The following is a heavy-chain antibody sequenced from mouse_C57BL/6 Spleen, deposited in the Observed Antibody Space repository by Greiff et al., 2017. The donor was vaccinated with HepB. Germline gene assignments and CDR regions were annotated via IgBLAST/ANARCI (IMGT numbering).Heavy chain of an antibody. D-gene: IGHD4-1*01. CDR3: ARSGTGDAMDY. CDR2: INPGSGGT. Sequence: VKLQESGAELVRPGTSVKVSCKASGYAFTNYLIEWVKQRPGQGLEWIGVINPGSGGTNYNEKFKGKATLTADKSSSTAYMQLSSLTSEDSAVYFCARSGTGDAMDYWGQGTSVTVSS. J-gene: IGHJ4*01. V-gene: IGHV1-54*01. CDR1: GYAFTNYL.